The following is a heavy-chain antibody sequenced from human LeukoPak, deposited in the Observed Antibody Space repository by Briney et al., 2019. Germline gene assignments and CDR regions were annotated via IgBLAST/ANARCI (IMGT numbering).Heavy chain of an antibody. D-gene: IGHD5-12*01. J-gene: IGHJ4*02. Sequence: GGSLRLSCAASGFTFSSYSMNWVRQAPGKGLEWVSSISSSSSYTYYADSVKGRFTISRDNAKNSLYLQMNSLRAEDTAVYYCARASERWLQFEEITFDYWGQGTLVTVSS. CDR2: ISSSSSYT. CDR3: ARASERWLQFEEITFDY. V-gene: IGHV3-21*01. CDR1: GFTFSSYS.